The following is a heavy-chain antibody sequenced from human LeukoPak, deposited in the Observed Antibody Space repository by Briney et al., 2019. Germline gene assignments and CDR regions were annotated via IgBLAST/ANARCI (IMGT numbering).Heavy chain of an antibody. V-gene: IGHV4-34*01. J-gene: IGHJ3*02. CDR3: ARGIGTLSSYDAFDI. CDR2: INHSGST. CDR1: GGSFSGYY. Sequence: SETLSLTCAVYGGSFSGYYWSWIRQPPGKGLEWIGEINHSGSTYYNPSLKSRVTISVDRSKNQFSLKLSSVTAADTAVYYCARGIGTLSSYDAFDIWGQGTMVTVSS. D-gene: IGHD1/OR15-1a*01.